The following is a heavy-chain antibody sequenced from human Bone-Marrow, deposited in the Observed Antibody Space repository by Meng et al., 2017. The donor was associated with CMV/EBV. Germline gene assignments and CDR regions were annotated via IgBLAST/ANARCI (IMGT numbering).Heavy chain of an antibody. J-gene: IGHJ4*02. CDR3: ARGRAGDYGDLGAGLDS. Sequence: ASVKVSCKASGYTFTSYAMHWVRQAPGQRLEWMGWSNAGNGNTKYSQEFQGRVTITRDTSASTAYMELSSLRSEDMAVYYCARGRAGDYGDLGAGLDSWGQGTLVTVSS. CDR2: SNAGNGNT. V-gene: IGHV1-3*02. D-gene: IGHD4-17*01. CDR1: GYTFTSYA.